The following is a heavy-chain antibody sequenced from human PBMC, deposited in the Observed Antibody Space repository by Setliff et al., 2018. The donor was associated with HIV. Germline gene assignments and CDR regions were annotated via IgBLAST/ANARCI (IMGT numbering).Heavy chain of an antibody. CDR3: ARGLSSGWYKHTPKTWFDP. CDR2: FYHRGNT. D-gene: IGHD6-19*01. CDR1: GGSFSSDSYF. J-gene: IGHJ5*02. V-gene: IGHV4-39*07. Sequence: PSETLSLTCSLSGGSFSSDSYFWGWIRQPPGKGLEWIGSFYHRGNTYYNPSLKSRVTISVDMSTNQFFLKLASMTATDTAIYYCARGLSSGWYKHTPKTWFDPWGQGTLVTVSS.